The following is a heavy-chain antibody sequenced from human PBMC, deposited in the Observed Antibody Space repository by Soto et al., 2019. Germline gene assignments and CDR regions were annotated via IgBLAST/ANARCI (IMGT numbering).Heavy chain of an antibody. V-gene: IGHV1-46*01. CDR1: GYTFTSYY. CDR2: INPSGGST. J-gene: IGHJ6*02. Sequence: QVQLVQSGAEVKKPGASVKVSCKASGYTFTSYYMHWVRQAPGQGLEWMGIINPSGGSTSYAQKSQGRVTMTRDTSTSTVYMELSSLRSEDTAVYYCAREAPDTAMVAVDYYYYGMDVWGQGTTVTVSS. D-gene: IGHD5-18*01. CDR3: AREAPDTAMVAVDYYYYGMDV.